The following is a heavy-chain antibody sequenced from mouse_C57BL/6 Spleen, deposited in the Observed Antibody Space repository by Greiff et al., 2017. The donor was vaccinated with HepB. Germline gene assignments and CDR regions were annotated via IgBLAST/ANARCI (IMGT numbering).Heavy chain of an antibody. Sequence: QVQLQQPGAELVRPGSSVKLSCKASGYTFTSYWMHWVKQRPIQGLEWIGNIDPSDSETHYNQKFKDKATLTVDKSSSTAYMQLSSLTSEDSAVYYCAIHYGSPPWYFDVWGTGTTVTVSS. CDR1: GYTFTSYW. V-gene: IGHV1-52*01. CDR3: AIHYGSPPWYFDV. D-gene: IGHD1-1*01. CDR2: IDPSDSET. J-gene: IGHJ1*03.